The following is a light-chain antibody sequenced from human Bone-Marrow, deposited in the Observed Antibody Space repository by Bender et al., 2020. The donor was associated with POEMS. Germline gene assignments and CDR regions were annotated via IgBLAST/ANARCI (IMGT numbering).Light chain of an antibody. V-gene: IGLV3-25*03. Sequence: SYELTQAPSVSVSPGQTARINCSGDALPRQYAFWYKQKPGQVPVLVMYKDTERPSGIPDRFSGSSSGTTVTLTISGVQAEDEADYYCQSADNSGNQVFGGGTKLAVL. J-gene: IGLJ3*02. CDR3: QSADNSGNQV. CDR1: ALPRQY. CDR2: KDT.